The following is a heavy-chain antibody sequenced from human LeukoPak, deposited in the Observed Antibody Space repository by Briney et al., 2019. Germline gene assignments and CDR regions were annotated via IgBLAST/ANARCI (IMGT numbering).Heavy chain of an antibody. CDR3: ARDRSDGRYYFDY. CDR1: GFTFSSYA. V-gene: IGHV3-30-3*01. CDR2: ISYDGSNK. Sequence: GGSLRLSCAASGFTFSSYAMHWVRQAPGKGLEWVAVISYDGSNKYYADSVKGRFTISRDNSKNTLYLQMNSLRAEDTAVYYCARDRSDGRYYFDYWGQGTLVTVSS. D-gene: IGHD1-26*01. J-gene: IGHJ4*02.